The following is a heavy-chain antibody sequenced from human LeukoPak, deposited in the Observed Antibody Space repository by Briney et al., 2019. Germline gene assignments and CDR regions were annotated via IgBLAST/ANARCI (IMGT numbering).Heavy chain of an antibody. Sequence: AGGSLRLSCAASGFTVDDDAMHWVRQAPGEGLERVSGISWNSGSIGYADSVKGRFTISRDNARNSLYLQMNSLRAEDTALYYCAKDSRDYYDSSGYTFDYWGQGTLVTVSS. V-gene: IGHV3-9*01. CDR3: AKDSRDYYDSSGYTFDY. CDR2: ISWNSGSI. J-gene: IGHJ4*02. CDR1: GFTVDDDA. D-gene: IGHD3-22*01.